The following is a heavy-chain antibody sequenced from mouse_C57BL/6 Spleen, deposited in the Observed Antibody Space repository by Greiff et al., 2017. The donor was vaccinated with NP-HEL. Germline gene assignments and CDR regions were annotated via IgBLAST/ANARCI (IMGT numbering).Heavy chain of an antibody. CDR1: GFSLTSYG. CDR3: ARTDDYDGDYYAMDY. J-gene: IGHJ4*01. CDR2: IWSGGST. Sequence: VQLVESGPGLVQPSQSLSITCTVSGFSLTSYGVHWVRQSPGRGLEWLGVIWSGGSTDYNAAFISRLSISKDNSKSQVFFKMNSLQADDTAIYYCARTDDYDGDYYAMDYWGQGTSVTVSS. D-gene: IGHD2-4*01. V-gene: IGHV2-2*01.